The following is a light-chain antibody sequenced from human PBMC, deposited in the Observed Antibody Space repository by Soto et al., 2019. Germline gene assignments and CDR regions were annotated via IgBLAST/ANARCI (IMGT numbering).Light chain of an antibody. CDR3: TTWDDSLSGYV. V-gene: IGLV2-23*01. CDR2: EGT. CDR1: SSDVGSYDL. Sequence: QSALTQPASVSGPPGQSIVISCNGSSSDVGSYDLVSWYLQYPGKAPKVIIFEGTKRPSGVSDRFSGSKSGNTASLTISGLQTEDEADYYCTTWDDSLSGYVFGTGTKVTVL. J-gene: IGLJ1*01.